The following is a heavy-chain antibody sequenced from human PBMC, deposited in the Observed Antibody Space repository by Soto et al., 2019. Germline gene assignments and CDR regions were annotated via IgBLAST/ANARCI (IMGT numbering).Heavy chain of an antibody. D-gene: IGHD3-3*01. J-gene: IGHJ6*02. V-gene: IGHV3-30-3*01. CDR1: GFTFSSYA. CDR3: ARDPSPYDDFWSGNYYYGMDV. Sequence: GGSLRLSCAASGFTFSSYAMHWVRQAPGKGLEWVAVISYDGSNKYYADSVKGRFTISRDNSKNTLYLQMNSLRAEDTAVYYCARDPSPYDDFWSGNYYYGMDVWGQGTTVTVSS. CDR2: ISYDGSNK.